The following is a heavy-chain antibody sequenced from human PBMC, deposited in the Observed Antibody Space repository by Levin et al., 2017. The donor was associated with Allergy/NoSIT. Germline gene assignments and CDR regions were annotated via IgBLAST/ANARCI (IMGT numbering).Heavy chain of an antibody. CDR1: GFTFDDYA. CDR2: ISWNSGSI. Sequence: SLKISCAASGFTFDDYAMHWVRQAPGKGLEWVSGISWNSGSIGYADSVKGRFTISRDNAKNSLYLQMNSLRAEDTALYYCANRDYWGQGTLVTVSS. J-gene: IGHJ4*02. CDR3: ANRDY. V-gene: IGHV3-9*01.